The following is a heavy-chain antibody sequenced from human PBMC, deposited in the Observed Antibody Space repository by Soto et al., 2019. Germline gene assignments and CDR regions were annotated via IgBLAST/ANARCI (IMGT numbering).Heavy chain of an antibody. V-gene: IGHV4-59*01. J-gene: IGHJ4*02. CDR1: GGSISSYY. D-gene: IGHD4-17*01. CDR3: ASLDYGGNSTFDY. CDR2: IYYSGST. Sequence: SETLSLTCTVSGGSISSYYWSWIRQPPGKGLEWIGYIYYSGSTNYNPSLKSRVTISVDTSKNQFSLKLSSVTAADTAVYYCASLDYGGNSTFDYWGQGTLVTVS.